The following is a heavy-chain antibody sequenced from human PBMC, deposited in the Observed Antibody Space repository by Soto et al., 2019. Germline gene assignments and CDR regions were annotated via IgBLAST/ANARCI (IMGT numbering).Heavy chain of an antibody. CDR2: IIPLFGTA. V-gene: IGHV1-69*12. CDR1: GGTFSSYA. Sequence: QVQLVQSGAEVKKPGSSVKVSCKASGGTFSSYAISWVRQAPGQGLEWMAGIIPLFGTADYAQKFQGRVTITADESTSTAYMELISLRSEDTAVDYCASNYGDYRYYYGMDVWGQGTTVTVSS. D-gene: IGHD4-17*01. CDR3: ASNYGDYRYYYGMDV. J-gene: IGHJ6*02.